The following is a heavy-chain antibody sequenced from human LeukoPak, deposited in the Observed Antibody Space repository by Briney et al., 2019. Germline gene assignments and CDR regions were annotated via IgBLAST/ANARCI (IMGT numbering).Heavy chain of an antibody. CDR2: ISGNGGST. V-gene: IGHV3-23*01. CDR1: GLTFSNYA. J-gene: IGHJ6*02. Sequence: GGSLRLSYAASGLTFSNYAMSWARQAPGKGLDWVSAISGNGGSTYYVDSVKGRFTIPRDNSKNTLYLQMNSLRAEDTAVYYCAKGLTYYYYNMDVWGQGTTVTVSS. D-gene: IGHD3-9*01. CDR3: AKGLTYYYYNMDV.